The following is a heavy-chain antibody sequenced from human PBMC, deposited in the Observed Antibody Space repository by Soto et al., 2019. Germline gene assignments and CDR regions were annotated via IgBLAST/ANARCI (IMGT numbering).Heavy chain of an antibody. CDR3: ARDRIQLGDAFDI. Sequence: GGSLRLSCAASGFTFSSYSMNWVRQAPGKGLEWVSSISSSSSYIYYADSVKGRFTISRDDAKNSLYLQMNSLRAEDTAVYYCARDRIQLGDAFDIWGKGTMVTVSS. V-gene: IGHV3-21*01. D-gene: IGHD5-18*01. J-gene: IGHJ3*02. CDR2: ISSSSSYI. CDR1: GFTFSSYS.